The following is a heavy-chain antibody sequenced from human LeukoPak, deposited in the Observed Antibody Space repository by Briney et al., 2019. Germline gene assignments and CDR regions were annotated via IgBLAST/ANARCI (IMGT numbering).Heavy chain of an antibody. J-gene: IGHJ5*02. CDR3: ARDGVYYYGSGSYYNLNWFDP. V-gene: IGHV4-38-2*02. Sequence: SETLSLTCAVSGYSISSGYYGGWIRQPPGQGLGWIGNIYHSGSTYYNPSLKSRVTISVDTSKNQFSLKLSSVTAADTAVYYCARDGVYYYGSGSYYNLNWFDPWGQGTLVTVSS. CDR1: GYSISSGYY. CDR2: IYHSGST. D-gene: IGHD3-10*01.